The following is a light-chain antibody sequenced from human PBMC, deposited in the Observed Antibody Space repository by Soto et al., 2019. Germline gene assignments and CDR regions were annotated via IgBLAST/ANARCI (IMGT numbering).Light chain of an antibody. CDR2: KAS. CDR1: RSISRY. J-gene: IGKJ1*01. Sequence: IQVTKSAVSLSASVGDRVTITCRASRSISRYLSWYQQKPGKAPNLLIYKASSLESGVPSRFSGSGSGTEFTLTISSLQPDDFATYYCQQYNSYPWTFGQGTKVDI. V-gene: IGKV1-5*03. CDR3: QQYNSYPWT.